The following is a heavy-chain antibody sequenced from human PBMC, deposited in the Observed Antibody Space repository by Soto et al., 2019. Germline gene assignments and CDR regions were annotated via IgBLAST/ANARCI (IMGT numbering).Heavy chain of an antibody. CDR3: ARDRGYR. Sequence: QLVESGGGLVQPGGSLRLSCAASGFSVSNNYMKWVRQAPGKGLGWVSLIYSGGSKYYADSVKGRFTISRDNSKNTLFLQMNSLRVEDTAVYYCARDRGYRWGQGTMVTVSS. CDR2: IYSGGSK. D-gene: IGHD5-12*01. CDR1: GFSVSNNY. V-gene: IGHV3-66*01. J-gene: IGHJ3*01.